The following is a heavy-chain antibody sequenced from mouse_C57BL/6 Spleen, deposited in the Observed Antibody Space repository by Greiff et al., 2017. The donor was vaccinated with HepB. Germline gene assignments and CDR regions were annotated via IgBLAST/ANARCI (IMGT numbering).Heavy chain of an antibody. CDR1: GFNIKNTY. Sequence: EVKLMESVAELVRPGASVKLSCTASGFNIKNTYMHWVKQRPEQGLEWIGRIDPANGNTKYAPKFQGKATITADTSSNTAYLQLSSLTSEDTAIYYCAVITTVVAPYWYFDVWGTGTTVTVSS. CDR3: AVITTVVAPYWYFDV. V-gene: IGHV14-3*01. CDR2: IDPANGNT. D-gene: IGHD1-1*01. J-gene: IGHJ1*03.